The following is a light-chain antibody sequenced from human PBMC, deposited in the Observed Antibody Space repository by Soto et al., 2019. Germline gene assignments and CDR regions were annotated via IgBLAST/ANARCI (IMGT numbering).Light chain of an antibody. Sequence: EIVLTQSPATLSLSPGERANLSCRASQSVSSYLVWYQQKPGQPPRVLIYDASNRATGIPARFSGSGSGTDFTLTISSLEPEDFAVYYCLQRSNWPLTFGPGTKIDIK. CDR2: DAS. CDR3: LQRSNWPLT. CDR1: QSVSSY. V-gene: IGKV3-11*01. J-gene: IGKJ3*01.